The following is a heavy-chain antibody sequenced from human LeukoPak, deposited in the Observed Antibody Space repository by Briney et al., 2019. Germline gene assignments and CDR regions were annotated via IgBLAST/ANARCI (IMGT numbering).Heavy chain of an antibody. CDR3: TREGYGSGSYSPWYFDY. CDR1: GGTFSSYA. D-gene: IGHD3-10*01. J-gene: IGHJ4*02. Sequence: SVTVSCTASGGTFSSYAISWVRQAPGQGLEWLGRITPILGIANYAQKFQGRVTITADKSTSTAYMELSSLRSEDTAVYYCTREGYGSGSYSPWYFDYWGQGTLVTVSS. CDR2: ITPILGIA. V-gene: IGHV1-69*04.